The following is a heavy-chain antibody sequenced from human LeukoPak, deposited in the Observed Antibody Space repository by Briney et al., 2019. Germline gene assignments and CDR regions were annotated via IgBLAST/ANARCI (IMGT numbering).Heavy chain of an antibody. D-gene: IGHD3-10*01. V-gene: IGHV4-39*01. CDR3: ASITMVRGVTSYWYYYGMDV. CDR2: IYYSGST. Sequence: TSETLSLTCTVSGGSISSSSYYWGWIRQPPGKGLEWIGSIYYSGSTYYNPSLKSRVTISVDTSKNQFSLKLSSVTAADTAVYYCASITMVRGVTSYWYYYGMDVWGQGTTVTVSS. J-gene: IGHJ6*02. CDR1: GGSISSSSYY.